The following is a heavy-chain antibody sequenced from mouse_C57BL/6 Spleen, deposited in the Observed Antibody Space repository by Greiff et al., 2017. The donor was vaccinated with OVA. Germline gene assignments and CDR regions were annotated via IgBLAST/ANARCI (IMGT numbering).Heavy chain of an antibody. Sequence: QVQLKQPGTELVKPGASVKLSCKASGYTFTSYWMHWVKQRPGQGLEWIGNINPSNGGTNYNEKFKSKATLTVDKSSSTAYMQLSSLTSEDSAVYYCARSRVYYYGSSYYFDYWGQGTTLTVSS. V-gene: IGHV1-53*01. CDR1: GYTFTSYW. CDR2: INPSNGGT. D-gene: IGHD1-1*01. CDR3: ARSRVYYYGSSYYFDY. J-gene: IGHJ2*01.